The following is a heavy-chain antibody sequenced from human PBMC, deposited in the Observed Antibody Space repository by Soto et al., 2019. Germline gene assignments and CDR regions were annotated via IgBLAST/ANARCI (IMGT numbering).Heavy chain of an antibody. CDR3: ARGSTGYSSSWYRY. CDR1: GGSISSYY. D-gene: IGHD6-13*01. V-gene: IGHV4-59*08. J-gene: IGHJ4*02. CDR2: IYNSGST. Sequence: QVQLQESGPGLVKPSETLSLTCTVSGGSISSYYWSWIRQPPGKGLEWIGYIYNSGSTNYNPSLKSRVTISVDTSKNQFSLKLNSVTAADTAVYYCARGSTGYSSSWYRYWGQGTLVTVSS.